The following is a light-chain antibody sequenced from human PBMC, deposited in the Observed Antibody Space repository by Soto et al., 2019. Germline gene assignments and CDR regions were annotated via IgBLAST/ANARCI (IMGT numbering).Light chain of an antibody. CDR3: QQYGSSIT. V-gene: IGKV3-20*01. CDR1: SSSY. Sequence: ESVLTQSPGTLSFCPWEIATLSCRVSSSYLAWYQQKPGQAPRLLIYGASSRATGIPDRFSGSGSGTDFTLTISRLETEDFAVYYCQQYGSSITFGQGTRLEIK. J-gene: IGKJ5*01. CDR2: GAS.